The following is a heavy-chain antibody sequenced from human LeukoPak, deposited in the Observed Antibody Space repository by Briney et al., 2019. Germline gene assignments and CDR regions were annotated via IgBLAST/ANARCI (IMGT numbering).Heavy chain of an antibody. V-gene: IGHV3-11*04. CDR3: ARDDLSANPDY. Sequence: GGSLRLSCAASGFTFSDYYMSWIRRAPGKGLEWVSSISSSGSTIYYADSVKGRFTISRDNAKNSLYLQMNSLRAEDTAVYYCARDDLSANPDYWGQGTLVTVSS. D-gene: IGHD4/OR15-4a*01. J-gene: IGHJ4*02. CDR2: ISSSGSTI. CDR1: GFTFSDYY.